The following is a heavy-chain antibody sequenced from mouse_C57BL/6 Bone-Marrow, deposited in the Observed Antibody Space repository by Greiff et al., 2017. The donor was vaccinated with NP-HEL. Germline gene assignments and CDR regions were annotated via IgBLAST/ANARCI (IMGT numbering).Heavy chain of an antibody. CDR2: IDPETGGT. D-gene: IGHD2-2*01. J-gene: IGHJ2*01. CDR1: GYTFTDYE. Sequence: QVQLQQSGAELVRPGASVTLSCKASGYTFTDYEMHWVKQTPVHGLEWIGAIDPETGGTAYNQKFKGKAILTADKSSNTAYLQLSSLTSEDTAVYYCTTIYYGYGNYWGQGTTLTVSS. CDR3: TTIYYGYGNY. V-gene: IGHV1-15*01.